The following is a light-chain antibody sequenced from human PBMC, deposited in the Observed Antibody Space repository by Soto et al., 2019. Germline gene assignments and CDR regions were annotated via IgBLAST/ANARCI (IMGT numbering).Light chain of an antibody. J-gene: IGLJ1*01. CDR2: DVS. Sequence: HSVLTQPASVSGFPGQSITISCTSTSSDVGGYNYVSWYQHHPGKAPKLMIYDVSNRPSGVSNRFSGSKSGNTASLTISGLQPEDEADYYCSSYTTSNTRQIVFGTGTKVTVL. V-gene: IGLV2-14*03. CDR1: SSDVGGYNY. CDR3: SSYTTSNTRQIV.